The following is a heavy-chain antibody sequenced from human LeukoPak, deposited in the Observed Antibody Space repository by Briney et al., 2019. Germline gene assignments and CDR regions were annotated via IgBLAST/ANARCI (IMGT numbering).Heavy chain of an antibody. CDR3: ARDLGSDLRVYTNWFDP. D-gene: IGHD2-15*01. Sequence: GGSLRLSCAASGFTFSSYAMSWVRQAPGKGLEWVSRINSGGTVTNYADSVKGRLTISRDNAKNTLYLQMNSLRAEDTAVYYCARDLGSDLRVYTNWFDPWGQGTLVTVSS. J-gene: IGHJ5*02. CDR2: INSGGTVT. CDR1: GFTFSSYA. V-gene: IGHV3-74*01.